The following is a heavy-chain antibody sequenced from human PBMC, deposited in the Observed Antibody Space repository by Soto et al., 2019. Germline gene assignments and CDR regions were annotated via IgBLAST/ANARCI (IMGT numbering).Heavy chain of an antibody. D-gene: IGHD6-13*01. CDR1: GGSISSYY. J-gene: IGHJ3*02. CDR2: IYYSGST. Sequence: PSETLSLTCTVSGGSISSYYWSWIRQPPGKGLEWIGYIYYSGSTNYNPSLKSRVTISVDTSKNQFSLKLSSVTAADTAVYYCARVEAAAFYAAFDIWGQGTMVTVSS. V-gene: IGHV4-59*01. CDR3: ARVEAAAFYAAFDI.